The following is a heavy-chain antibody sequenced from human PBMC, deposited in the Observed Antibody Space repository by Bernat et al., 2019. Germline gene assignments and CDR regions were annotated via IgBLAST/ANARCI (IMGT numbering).Heavy chain of an antibody. Sequence: EVQLVESGGGLVQPGGSLRLSCAASGFTFSDHYMDWVRQAPGKGLEWVGRTRNKANSYTTEYAASVQGRFTISRDDSRNSLYLQMNSLKTEDTAVYYCRSYYYDSSGHYYVGFDYWGQGTLVTVSS. CDR1: GFTFSDHY. CDR2: TRNKANSYTT. D-gene: IGHD3-22*01. CDR3: RSYYYDSSGHYYVGFDY. V-gene: IGHV3-72*01. J-gene: IGHJ4*02.